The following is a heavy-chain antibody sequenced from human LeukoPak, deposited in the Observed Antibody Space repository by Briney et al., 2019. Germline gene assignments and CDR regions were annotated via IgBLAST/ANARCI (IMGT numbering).Heavy chain of an antibody. CDR2: IKADGSEK. Sequence: PGGSLRLSCAASGFSFSGHWMNWVRQPLGKGLEWVANIKADGSEKYYVDSVKGRFTISRDDAKRTVDLQMDNPRAEDTAIYYCAYRNNFEYWGQGALVTVSS. D-gene: IGHD1-26*01. CDR1: GFSFSGHW. J-gene: IGHJ4*02. V-gene: IGHV3-7*05. CDR3: AYRNNFEY.